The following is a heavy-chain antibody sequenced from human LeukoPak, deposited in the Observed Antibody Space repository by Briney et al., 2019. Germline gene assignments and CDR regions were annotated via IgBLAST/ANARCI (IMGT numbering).Heavy chain of an antibody. J-gene: IGHJ4*02. V-gene: IGHV3-48*03. CDR1: GFTFSSYE. Sequence: GGSLRLSCAASGFTFSSYEMNWVRQAPGKGLEWVSYISSSGSTIYYADSVKGRFTISRDNAKNSLYLQMNSLRAEDTAVYYCARGRYSSGWSDYWGQGTLVTVSS. CDR3: ARGRYSSGWSDY. CDR2: ISSSGSTI. D-gene: IGHD6-19*01.